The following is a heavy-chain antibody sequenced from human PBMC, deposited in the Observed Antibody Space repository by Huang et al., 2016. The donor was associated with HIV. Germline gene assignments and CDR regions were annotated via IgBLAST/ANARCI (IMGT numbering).Heavy chain of an antibody. CDR3: TRDGVAPDEEFDY. Sequence: QVQLVQSGAEVKKPGASVKVSCKPSGYTFADYFIHWVRQAPGQGLEWRAWRNPKNGATNYAQKFLGRVTVTGDTSINTAYMEFSGLTSDDTANYYCTRDGVAPDEEFDYWGQGTLIIVSS. D-gene: IGHD5-12*01. V-gene: IGHV1-2*02. CDR2: RNPKNGAT. CDR1: GYTFADYF. J-gene: IGHJ4*02.